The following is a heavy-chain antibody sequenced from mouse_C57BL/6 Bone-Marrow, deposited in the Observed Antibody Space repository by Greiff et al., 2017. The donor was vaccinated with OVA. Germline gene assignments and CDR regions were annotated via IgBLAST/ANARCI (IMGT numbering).Heavy chain of an antibody. CDR2: IRSKSNNYAT. Sequence: EVQLVESGGGLVQPKGSLKLSCAASGFSFNTYAMNWVRQAPGKGLEWVARIRSKSNNYATYYADSVKDRFTIYRDDSESMLYLQMNNLKTEDTAMYYWVRHDVYWYFYVWGTGTTVTVSS. CDR3: VRHDVYWYFYV. V-gene: IGHV10-1*01. D-gene: IGHD2-3*01. CDR1: GFSFNTYA. J-gene: IGHJ1*03.